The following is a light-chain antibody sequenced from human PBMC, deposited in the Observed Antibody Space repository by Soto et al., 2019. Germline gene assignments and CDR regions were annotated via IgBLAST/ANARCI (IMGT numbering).Light chain of an antibody. Sequence: QITQASSSLAASVGDQVTIPLPARQRHSSYLNWYQQKTGKAPKLLIYAASSLQSGVPSRFSGSGSGTDFTLTISSLQPEDFATYYCQQSYSTPYTFGQGTKLEIK. CDR3: QQSYSTPYT. CDR2: AAS. V-gene: IGKV1-39*01. J-gene: IGKJ2*01. CDR1: QRHSSY.